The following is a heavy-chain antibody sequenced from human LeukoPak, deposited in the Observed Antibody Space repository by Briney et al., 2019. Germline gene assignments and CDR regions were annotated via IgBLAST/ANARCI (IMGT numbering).Heavy chain of an antibody. CDR1: GYSISSGYY. CDR3: ARTGRQYDFWSGSLNFDI. J-gene: IGHJ3*02. V-gene: IGHV4-38-2*02. Sequence: SETLSLTXTVSGYSISSGYYWGWIRQPPGKGLEWIGSIYHSGSTYYNPSLKSRVTISVDTSKNQFSLKLSSVTAADTAVYYCARTGRQYDFWSGSLNFDIWGQGTMVTVSS. CDR2: IYHSGST. D-gene: IGHD3-3*01.